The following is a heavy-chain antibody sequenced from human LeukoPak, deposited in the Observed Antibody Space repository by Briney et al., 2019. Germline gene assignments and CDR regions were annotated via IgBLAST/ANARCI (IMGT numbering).Heavy chain of an antibody. V-gene: IGHV3-23*01. CDR1: GSTFSVYA. D-gene: IGHD3-3*01. Sequence: HPGGSLRLSCAASGSTFSVYAMNWVRQAAGKGLEWVSAISGSGGTTYYADSVKGRFTISRDDSDNTLNLQMNSLRADDTAVYYCSKDFREWSGYYYFDCWGQGTLVTVSS. CDR2: ISGSGGTT. J-gene: IGHJ4*02. CDR3: SKDFREWSGYYYFDC.